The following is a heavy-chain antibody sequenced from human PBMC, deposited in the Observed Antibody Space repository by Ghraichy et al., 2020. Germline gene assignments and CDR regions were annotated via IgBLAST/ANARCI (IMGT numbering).Heavy chain of an antibody. Sequence: GGSLRLSCAASGFTFSNYAMSWVRQAPGKGLEWVSTISGSGSGTYYADSVKGRFTISRDSSKNTLYLQMNSLRAEDTAVYYCAKDSSGWCIDFWGLGTLVTGS. J-gene: IGHJ4*02. V-gene: IGHV3-23*01. CDR2: ISGSGSGT. D-gene: IGHD6-19*01. CDR3: AKDSSGWCIDF. CDR1: GFTFSNYA.